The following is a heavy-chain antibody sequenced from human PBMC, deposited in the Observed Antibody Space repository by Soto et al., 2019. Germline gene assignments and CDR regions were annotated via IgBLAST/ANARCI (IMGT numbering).Heavy chain of an antibody. Sequence: QLQLQESGPGLVKPSETLSLTCTVSGGSISSSSYYWGWIRQPPGKGLEWIGSIYYSGSTYYNPSLKSRVTISVDTSKNQFPLKLSSVTAADTAVYYCASTDDYYYGMDVWGQGTTVTVSS. CDR3: ASTDDYYYGMDV. D-gene: IGHD4-17*01. CDR2: IYYSGST. CDR1: GGSISSSSYY. V-gene: IGHV4-39*01. J-gene: IGHJ6*02.